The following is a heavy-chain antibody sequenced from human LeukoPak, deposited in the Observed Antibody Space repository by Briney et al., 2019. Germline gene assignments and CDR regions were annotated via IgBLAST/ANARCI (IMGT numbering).Heavy chain of an antibody. J-gene: IGHJ5*01. CDR2: IYHSGST. Sequence: SETLSLTCTVSGYSISSGYYWGWIRQPPGKGLEWIGSIYHSGSTYYNPSLKSRVTISVDTSKNQFSLKLSSVTAADTAVYYCARAVLATKSEHWFDSWGQGTLVTVSS. V-gene: IGHV4-38-2*02. CDR1: GYSISSGYY. D-gene: IGHD2-8*01. CDR3: ARAVLATKSEHWFDS.